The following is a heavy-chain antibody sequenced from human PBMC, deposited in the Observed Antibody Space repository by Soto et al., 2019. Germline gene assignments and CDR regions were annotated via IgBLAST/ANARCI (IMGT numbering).Heavy chain of an antibody. Sequence: GASVKVSCKASGYTFNCHGISWARQAPGQGLEWMGWISTDNGNTNYAQKLQGRVTMTTDTSTSTAYMELRSLRSDDTAMYYCARTHCTSTTCYAYAGDFQHWGQGTLVTVSS. V-gene: IGHV1-18*01. CDR3: ARTHCTSTTCYAYAGDFQH. J-gene: IGHJ1*01. CDR2: ISTDNGNT. D-gene: IGHD2-2*01. CDR1: GYTFNCHG.